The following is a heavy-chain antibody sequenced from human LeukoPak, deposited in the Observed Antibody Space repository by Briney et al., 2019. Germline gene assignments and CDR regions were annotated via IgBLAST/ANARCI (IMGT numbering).Heavy chain of an antibody. CDR1: GFTVSSNS. CDR2: IYSDNT. D-gene: IGHD3-10*01. V-gene: IGHV3-53*01. Sequence: PGGSLRLSCTVSGFTVSSNSMSWVRQAPGKGLEWVSFIYSDNTHYSDSVKGRFTISRDNSKNTLYLQMNSLRAEDTAVYYCAKEGSFDYYYYMDVWGKGTTVTVSS. CDR3: AKEGSFDYYYYMDV. J-gene: IGHJ6*03.